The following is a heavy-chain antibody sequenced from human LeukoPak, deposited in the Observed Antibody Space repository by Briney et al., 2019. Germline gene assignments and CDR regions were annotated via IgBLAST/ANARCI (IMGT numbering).Heavy chain of an antibody. CDR3: ARVPGSSGYYDY. CDR2: IYSGGST. V-gene: IGHV3-66*02. J-gene: IGHJ4*02. Sequence: GGSLRLSCAASGFTVSSNYMSWVRQAPGKGLEWVSVIYSGGSTYYADSVKGRFTISRDNSKNTLYLQMSSLRAEDAAVYYCARVPGSSGYYDYWGQGTLVTVSS. D-gene: IGHD3-22*01. CDR1: GFTVSSNY.